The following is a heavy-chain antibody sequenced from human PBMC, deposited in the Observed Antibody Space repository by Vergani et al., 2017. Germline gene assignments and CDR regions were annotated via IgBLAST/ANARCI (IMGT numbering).Heavy chain of an antibody. V-gene: IGHV4-59*01. CDR3: ARKTVVTPGGVTDYYYYYGMDV. D-gene: IGHD4-23*01. CDR1: GGSISSYY. Sequence: QVQLQESGPGLVKPSETLSLTCTVSGGSISSYYWSWIRQPPGKGLEWIGYIYYSGSTNYNPSLKSRVTISVDTSKNQFSLKLSSVTAADTAVYYCARKTVVTPGGVTDYYYYYGMDVWGQGTTVTVSS. J-gene: IGHJ6*02. CDR2: IYYSGST.